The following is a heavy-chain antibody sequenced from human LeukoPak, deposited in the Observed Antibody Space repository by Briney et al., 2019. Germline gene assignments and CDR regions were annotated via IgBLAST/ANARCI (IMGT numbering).Heavy chain of an antibody. V-gene: IGHV4-39*07. CDR1: GGSITSGAYF. CDR2: IHDSGTT. CDR3: ARDSALYYYGSGSHLDY. Sequence: SETLSLTCSVSGGSITSGAYFWAWIRQSPEKGLEWIGSIHDSGTTYYNPSLKSRVTISVDTSKNQFSLKLSSVTAADTAVYYCARDSALYYYGSGSHLDYWGQGTLVTVSS. J-gene: IGHJ4*02. D-gene: IGHD3-10*01.